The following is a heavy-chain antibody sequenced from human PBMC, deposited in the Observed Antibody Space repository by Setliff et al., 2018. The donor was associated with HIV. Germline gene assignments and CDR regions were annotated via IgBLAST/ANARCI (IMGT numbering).Heavy chain of an antibody. D-gene: IGHD3-10*01. CDR3: ARVGVKLLWFGELSRHFDY. V-gene: IGHV4-38-2*01. CDR2: IYHSGST. J-gene: IGHJ4*02. CDR1: GYSISSGYY. Sequence: SETLSLTCAVSGYSISSGYYWGWIRQPPGKGLEWIGSIYHSGSTYYNPSLKSRVTISVDTSKNQFSLNLISVTAADTAVYSCARVGVKLLWFGELSRHFDYWGQGTLVTVSS.